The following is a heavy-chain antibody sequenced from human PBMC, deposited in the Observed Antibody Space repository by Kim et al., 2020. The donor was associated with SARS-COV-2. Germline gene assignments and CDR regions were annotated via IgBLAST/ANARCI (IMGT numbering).Heavy chain of an antibody. Sequence: GGSLRLSCVASGFTFDKYAIHWVRQAPGKGLEWVSGFNFDSGAIGYADSVMGRFTISRDNAKNSLYLQMSSLRAEDSALYYCTRDIAPGGADVWGQGTTVTVSS. D-gene: IGHD6-25*01. V-gene: IGHV3-9*01. CDR2: FNFDSGAI. CDR3: TRDIAPGGADV. J-gene: IGHJ6*02. CDR1: GFTFDKYA.